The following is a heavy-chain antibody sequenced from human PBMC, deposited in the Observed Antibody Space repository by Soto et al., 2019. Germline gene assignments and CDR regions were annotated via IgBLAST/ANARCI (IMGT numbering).Heavy chain of an antibody. D-gene: IGHD5-12*01. Sequence: SETLSLTCTVSGGSISSYYWSWIRQPPGKGLEWIGYIYYSGSTNYNPSLTSRVTISVDTSKNQFSLKLSSVTAADTAVYYCGGDRGDIVATTTAGSSMVFDYWGQGPLVPVS. CDR1: GGSISSYY. V-gene: IGHV4-59*01. CDR2: IYYSGST. CDR3: GGDRGDIVATTTAGSSMVFDY. J-gene: IGHJ4*02.